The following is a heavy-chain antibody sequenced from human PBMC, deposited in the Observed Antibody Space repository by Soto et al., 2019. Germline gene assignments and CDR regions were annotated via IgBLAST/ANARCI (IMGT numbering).Heavy chain of an antibody. D-gene: IGHD3-3*01. Sequence: GASVKVSCKASGYTLTSSTYDISWVRQATGQGLEWMGWMSPSSGTTRFVQKFQGRVTVTRDTSISTAYMEVTSLTSEDTAVYYCARTIYGVATYYFDYWGQGTLVTVSS. CDR3: ARTIYGVATYYFDY. J-gene: IGHJ4*02. CDR2: MSPSSGTT. CDR1: GYTLTSSTYD. V-gene: IGHV1-8*01.